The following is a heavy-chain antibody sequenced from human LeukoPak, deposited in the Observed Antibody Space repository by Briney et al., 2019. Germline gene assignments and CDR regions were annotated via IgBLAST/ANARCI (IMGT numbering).Heavy chain of an antibody. Sequence: GGSLRLSCAASGFTFNYYGMHWVRQAPGKGLEWVTVISYDGSNKYSADSVKGRFTMSRDNSKNTVYLQMNSLRPEDTAVYYCAKALRPSEVLHDASDIWGQGTMVTVSS. D-gene: IGHD1-26*01. CDR2: ISYDGSNK. J-gene: IGHJ3*02. CDR3: AKALRPSEVLHDASDI. CDR1: GFTFNYYG. V-gene: IGHV3-30*18.